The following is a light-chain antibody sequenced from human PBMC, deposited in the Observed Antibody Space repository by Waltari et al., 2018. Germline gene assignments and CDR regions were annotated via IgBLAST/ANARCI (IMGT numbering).Light chain of an antibody. J-gene: IGKJ4*01. V-gene: IGKV1-5*03. CDR2: KAS. CDR1: QSLSKW. Sequence: DIQMTQSPSTLSASVGDRFTITCRARQSLSKWLAWYQQKPGKAPKLLIYKASTLESGVPSRFSGSGAGTEFTLTISSLQPDDFATYYCQQYNSYSLLTFGGGTKVEIK. CDR3: QQYNSYSLLT.